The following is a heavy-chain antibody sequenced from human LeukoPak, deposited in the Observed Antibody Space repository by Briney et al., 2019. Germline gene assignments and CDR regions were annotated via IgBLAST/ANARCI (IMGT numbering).Heavy chain of an antibody. CDR2: IANDGRFT. J-gene: IGHJ3*02. CDR1: GFTFSSHP. Sequence: GRSLRLFCAASGFTFSSHPMNWVRQAPGKGLEWVAVIANDGRFTHYADSVKGRFTISRDNSKSTLEMQMNSLRAEDTALYYCVKEANGFDMWGLGTMVTVSS. D-gene: IGHD2-8*01. V-gene: IGHV3-30*04. CDR3: VKEANGFDM.